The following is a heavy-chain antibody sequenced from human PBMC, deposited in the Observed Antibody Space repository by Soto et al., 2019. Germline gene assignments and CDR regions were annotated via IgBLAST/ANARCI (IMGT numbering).Heavy chain of an antibody. CDR2: IYYSGST. CDR3: ATHYGGNSVRETTRVHYYYYFGMDV. CDR1: GGSISSGGYY. D-gene: IGHD4-17*01. V-gene: IGHV4-31*03. Sequence: SETLSLTCTVSGGSISSGGYYWSWIRQHPGKGPEWIGYIYYSGSTYYNPSLKSRVTISVDTSKNQFSLKLSSVTTADTAVYYCATHYGGNSVRETTRVHYYYYFGMDVWGQGTTVTVS. J-gene: IGHJ6*02.